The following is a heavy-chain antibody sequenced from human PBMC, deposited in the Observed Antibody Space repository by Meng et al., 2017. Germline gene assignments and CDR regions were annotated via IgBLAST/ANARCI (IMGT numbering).Heavy chain of an antibody. V-gene: IGHV1-3*01. D-gene: IGHD3-22*01. CDR3: ATNGQDSSGYYSWYFDL. CDR2: INAGNGNT. Sequence: QVQVVQSGAEVKKPGAAVKVSCKASGYTCTSYARHWVRQARGQRLEWIGWINAGNGNTKYSRRFQGRVTITRDTSASTAYMELSSLRSEDTAVYYCATNGQDSSGYYSWYFDLWGRGTLVTVSS. CDR1: GYTCTSYA. J-gene: IGHJ2*01.